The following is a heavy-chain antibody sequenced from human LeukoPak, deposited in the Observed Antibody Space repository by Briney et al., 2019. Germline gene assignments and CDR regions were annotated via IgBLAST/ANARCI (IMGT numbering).Heavy chain of an antibody. Sequence: SETLSLTCSVSGVSIRSGDYYWGWIRQSPGKGLEWIGSMSSGGSTFYNPSLKSRVTIPVDTSNDQFSLILSSVTAADTAVYFCARELTYSGSRRNFDSWGQGTLVTVSS. D-gene: IGHD1-26*01. J-gene: IGHJ4*02. CDR3: ARELTYSGSRRNFDS. CDR2: MSSGGST. CDR1: GVSIRSGDYY. V-gene: IGHV4-39*07.